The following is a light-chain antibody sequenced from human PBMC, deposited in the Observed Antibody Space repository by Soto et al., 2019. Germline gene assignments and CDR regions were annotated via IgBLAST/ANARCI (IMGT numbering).Light chain of an antibody. CDR1: QAMSTY. CDR2: SAS. Sequence: DIQLTQSPSFLSAFVGDTVTITCRASQAMSTYLAWYQQKPGKVPKLLIRSASTLQSGVPPRFSGGGSGTEFTLTISTLQPDVSGIYYCQQLNGYQLAFGGGTNVEIK. CDR3: QQLNGYQLA. V-gene: IGKV1-9*01. J-gene: IGKJ4*01.